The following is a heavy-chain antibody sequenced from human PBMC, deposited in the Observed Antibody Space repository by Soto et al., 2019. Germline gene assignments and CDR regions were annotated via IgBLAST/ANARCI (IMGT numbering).Heavy chain of an antibody. CDR2: IIPILGIA. J-gene: IGHJ4*02. CDR1: GGTFSSYT. CDR3: ARERDSGYEDY. V-gene: IGHV1-69*08. D-gene: IGHD5-12*01. Sequence: QVQLVQSGAEVKKPGSSVKVSCKASGGTFSSYTISWVRQAPGQGLAWMGRIIPILGIANYAQKFQGRVTITADKSTSTAYMELSSLRSEDTAVYYCARERDSGYEDYWGQGTLVTVSS.